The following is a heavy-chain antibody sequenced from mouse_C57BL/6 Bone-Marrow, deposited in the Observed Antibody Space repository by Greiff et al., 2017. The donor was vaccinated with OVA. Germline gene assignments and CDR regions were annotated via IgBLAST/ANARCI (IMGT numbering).Heavy chain of an antibody. J-gene: IGHJ4*01. CDR3: ARFWLYYDAMDY. CDR2: IDPSDSYT. CDR1: GYTFTSYW. Sequence: QVQLQQPGAELVRPGTSVKLSCKASGYTFTSYWMHWVKQRPGQGLEWIGVIDPSDSYTNYNQKFKGKATLTVDTSSSTAYMQLSSLSSEDSAVYYCARFWLYYDAMDYWGQGTSVTVSS. V-gene: IGHV1-59*01.